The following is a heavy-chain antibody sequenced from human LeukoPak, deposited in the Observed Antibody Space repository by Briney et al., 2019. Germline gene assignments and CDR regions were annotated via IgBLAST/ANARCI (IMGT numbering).Heavy chain of an antibody. J-gene: IGHJ5*02. V-gene: IGHV4-59*08. CDR3: ARGFYSWYGYRNWFDP. CDR2: IYYSGST. D-gene: IGHD6-13*01. CDR1: GGSISSYY. Sequence: PSETLSLTCTVSGGSISSYYWSWIRQPPGKGLEWIGYIYYSGSTNYNPSLKGRVTISVDTSKNQFSLKLSSVTAADTAVYYCARGFYSWYGYRNWFDPWGQGTLVTVSS.